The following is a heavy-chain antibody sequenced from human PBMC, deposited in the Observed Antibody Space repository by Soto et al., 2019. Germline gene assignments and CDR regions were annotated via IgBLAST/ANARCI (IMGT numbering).Heavy chain of an antibody. Sequence: PSETLSLTCTFSGCSISSYYWSLIRQPTGKGLEWIGYIYYSGSTYYNPSLKSRVTISVDTSKNQFSLKLSSVTAEDTAVYYCAKTANGWFSAFDIWGQGTMVTVSS. CDR1: GCSISSYY. CDR3: AKTANGWFSAFDI. CDR2: IYYSGST. J-gene: IGHJ3*02. V-gene: IGHV4-59*06. D-gene: IGHD6-19*01.